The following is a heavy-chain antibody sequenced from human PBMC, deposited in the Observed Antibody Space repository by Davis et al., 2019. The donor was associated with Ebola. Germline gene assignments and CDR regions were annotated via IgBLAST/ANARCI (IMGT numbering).Heavy chain of an antibody. CDR1: GGSISSGGYS. D-gene: IGHD2-15*01. CDR2: IYHSGST. J-gene: IGHJ4*02. CDR3: ARGGGFYCSGGSCHFDY. V-gene: IGHV4-30-2*01. Sequence: LRLSCAVSGGSISSGGYSWSWIRQPPGKGLEWIGYIYHSGSTYYNPSLKSRVTISVDKSKNQFSLKLSSVTAADTAVYYCARGGGFYCSGGSCHFDYWGQGTLVTVSS.